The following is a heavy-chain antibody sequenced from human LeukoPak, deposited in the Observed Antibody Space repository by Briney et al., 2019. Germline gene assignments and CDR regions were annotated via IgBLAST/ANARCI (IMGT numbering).Heavy chain of an antibody. CDR3: ARLPGTVAADDDDEGDY. D-gene: IGHD6-13*01. CDR2: INHSGST. CDR1: GGSFSGYY. Sequence: SETLSLTCAVYGGSFSGYYWSWIRQPPGRGLEWIGEINHSGSTNYNPSLKSRVTISVDTSKNQFSLKLSSVTAADTAVYYCARLPGTVAADDDDEGDYWGQGTLVTVSS. J-gene: IGHJ4*02. V-gene: IGHV4-34*01.